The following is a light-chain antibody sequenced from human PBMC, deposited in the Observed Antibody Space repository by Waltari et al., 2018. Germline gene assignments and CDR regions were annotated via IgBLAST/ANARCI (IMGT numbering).Light chain of an antibody. Sequence: QSVLTQPPSASGTPGQRVTLSCSGSLSNTGSNYVYWYQQLPGPAPKLLIYRNDPRPSGVPDRFSGSKSGTSASLAISGLRSEDEADYYCAAWDDSLSGLVVFGGGTKVTVL. CDR3: AAWDDSLSGLVV. CDR2: RND. CDR1: LSNTGSNY. V-gene: IGLV1-47*01. J-gene: IGLJ2*01.